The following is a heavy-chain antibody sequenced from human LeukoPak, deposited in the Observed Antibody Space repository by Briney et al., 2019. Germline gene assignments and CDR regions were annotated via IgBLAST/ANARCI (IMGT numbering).Heavy chain of an antibody. J-gene: IGHJ4*03. D-gene: IGHD5-24*01. CDR3: ARGATISETGYFDF. V-gene: IGHV4-34*01. CDR1: GGSFSRYY. Sequence: PSETLSLTCAVYGGSFSRYYWSWIRQSPGKGVEWIAEIDHRGDTNYNPSVKSRVTISVDTSKNQFSLRVRSLSAADTAVYYCARGATISETGYFDFWGQGTLVTVSS. CDR2: IDHRGDT.